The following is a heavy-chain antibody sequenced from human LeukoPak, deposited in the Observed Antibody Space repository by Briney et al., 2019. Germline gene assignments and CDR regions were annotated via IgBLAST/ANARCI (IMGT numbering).Heavy chain of an antibody. D-gene: IGHD4-23*01. CDR3: TDAVAG. Sequence: GGSLRLSCAASGFSVSSNYVTWVRQPPGKELEWVSVIYSDGSTYYADSVKGRFTISRDNSKNTLYLQMNSLRVEDTAVYYCTDAVAGWGQGTLVTVSS. V-gene: IGHV3-53*05. CDR1: GFSVSSNY. J-gene: IGHJ4*02. CDR2: IYSDGST.